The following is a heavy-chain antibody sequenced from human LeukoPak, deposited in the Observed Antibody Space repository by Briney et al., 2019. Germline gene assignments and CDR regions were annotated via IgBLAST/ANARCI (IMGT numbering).Heavy chain of an antibody. V-gene: IGHV4-4*02. D-gene: IGHD3-10*01. CDR1: GGSISSSEW. CDR3: ARGFFYDSGSYYNLPLDY. J-gene: IGHJ4*02. CDR2: IYHTGST. Sequence: SGTLSLTCAVSGGSISSSEWWSWVRQPPGKGLEWIGEIYHTGSTNYNPSLKSRVTISVDKSTNHFSLKLSSVTAADTAVYYCARGFFYDSGSYYNLPLDYWGQGTLVTVSS.